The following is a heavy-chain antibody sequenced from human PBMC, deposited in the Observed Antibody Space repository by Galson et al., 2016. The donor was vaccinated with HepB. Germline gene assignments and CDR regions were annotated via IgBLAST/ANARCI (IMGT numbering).Heavy chain of an antibody. CDR3: ARLQVAGGPLPLR. Sequence: ALVKPTQTLTLTCTVSGLPLTASGVGVGWIRQPPGKALEWLAFIYWNDEGRYSPFLRSRLTITKDTSKNHVVLTMTDMEPVNTATYYCARLQVAGGPLPLRWGQGTLVTVSS. CDR1: GLPLTASGVG. CDR2: IYWNDEG. J-gene: IGHJ4*02. V-gene: IGHV2-5*01. D-gene: IGHD4-11*01.